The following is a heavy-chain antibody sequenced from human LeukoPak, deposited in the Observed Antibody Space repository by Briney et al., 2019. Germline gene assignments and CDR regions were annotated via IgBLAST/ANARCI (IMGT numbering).Heavy chain of an antibody. CDR3: AWTGYSSSWARFGYYYMDV. J-gene: IGHJ6*03. Sequence: PSETLSLTCSVSGGSISSGSYYWSWIRQPAGKGLEWIGRIYTSGSTNYNPSLKSRVTISVDTSKNQFSLKLSSVTAADTAVYYCAWTGYSSSWARFGYYYMDVWGKGTTVTVSS. V-gene: IGHV4-61*02. D-gene: IGHD6-13*01. CDR1: GGSISSGSYY. CDR2: IYTSGST.